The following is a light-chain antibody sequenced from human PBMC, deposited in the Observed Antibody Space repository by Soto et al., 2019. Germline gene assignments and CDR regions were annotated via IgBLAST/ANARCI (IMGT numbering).Light chain of an antibody. CDR1: QSVSKN. Sequence: EIVMTQSPATLSVSPGERATLSCRASQSVSKNLAWYQHKPGQAPRLLIYGASTMATGIPARFSGSGSGTEFTLAISSLQSEDSAVYYCQQYNNWPPKTFGQGTKVEIK. V-gene: IGKV3-15*01. CDR2: GAS. J-gene: IGKJ1*01. CDR3: QQYNNWPPKT.